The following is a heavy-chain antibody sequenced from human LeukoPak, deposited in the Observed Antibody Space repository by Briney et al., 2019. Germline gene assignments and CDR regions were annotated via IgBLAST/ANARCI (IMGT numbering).Heavy chain of an antibody. CDR2: IYHSGST. Sequence: SETLSLTCTVSGYSISSGYYWGWIRQPPGKGLEWIGNIYHSGSTYYNPSLKSRVTISLDTSKNQVSLKLSSVTAADTAVYYCARKVGYYYYMDVWGKGTTVTVSS. J-gene: IGHJ6*03. D-gene: IGHD2-15*01. V-gene: IGHV4-38-2*02. CDR3: ARKVGYYYYMDV. CDR1: GYSISSGYY.